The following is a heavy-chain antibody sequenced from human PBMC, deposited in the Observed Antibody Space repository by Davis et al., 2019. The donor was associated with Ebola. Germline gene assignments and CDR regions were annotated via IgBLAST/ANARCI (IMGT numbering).Heavy chain of an antibody. Sequence: SVKVSCKASGGTFSSYAISWVRQAPGQGLEWMGGIIPIFGTANYAQKFQGRVTMTRDTSTSTVYMELSSLRSEDTAVYYCARGPRYFAEIDYWGQGTLVTVSS. J-gene: IGHJ4*02. D-gene: IGHD3-9*01. CDR2: IIPIFGTA. CDR1: GGTFSSYA. CDR3: ARGPRYFAEIDY. V-gene: IGHV1-69*05.